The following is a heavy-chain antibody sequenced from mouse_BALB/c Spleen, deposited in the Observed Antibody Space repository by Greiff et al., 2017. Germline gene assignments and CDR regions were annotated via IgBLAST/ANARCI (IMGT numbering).Heavy chain of an antibody. CDR1: GFTFSSFG. Sequence: EVHLVESGGGLVQPGGSRKLSCAASGFTFSSFGMHWVRQAPEKGLEWVAYISSGSSTIYYADTVKGRFTISRDNPKNTLFLQMTSLRSEDTAMYYCARSMNYFDYWGQGTTLTVSS. V-gene: IGHV5-17*02. CDR3: ARSMNYFDY. D-gene: IGHD2-3*01. J-gene: IGHJ2*01. CDR2: ISSGSSTI.